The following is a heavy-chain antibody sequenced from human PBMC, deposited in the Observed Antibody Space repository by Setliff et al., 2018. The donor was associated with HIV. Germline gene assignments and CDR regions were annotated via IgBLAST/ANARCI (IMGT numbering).Heavy chain of an antibody. CDR1: GGSISSSSYY. CDR3: ARVFTAGRREYYFDL. Sequence: PSETLSLTCTVSGGSISSSSYYWGWVRQPPGKGLEWIGIVDYRGNTYYSPSFHSRVTVLVDTSKNHFSLILTSVTAADTAVYYCARVFTAGRREYYFDLWGQGTLVTVSS. D-gene: IGHD6-6*01. CDR2: VDYRGNT. V-gene: IGHV4-39*02. J-gene: IGHJ4*02.